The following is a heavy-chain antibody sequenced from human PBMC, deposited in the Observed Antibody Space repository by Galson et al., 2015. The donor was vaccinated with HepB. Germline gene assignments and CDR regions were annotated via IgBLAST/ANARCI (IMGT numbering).Heavy chain of an antibody. D-gene: IGHD3-10*01. CDR1: GYTFTSYA. Sequence: SVKVSCKASGYTFTSYATHWVRQAPGQRLEWMGWINAGNGNTKYSQKFQGRVTITRDTSASTAYMELSSLRSEDTAVYYCARDEYYGSGNGWFDPWGQGTLVTVSS. CDR2: INAGNGNT. J-gene: IGHJ5*02. CDR3: ARDEYYGSGNGWFDP. V-gene: IGHV1-3*01.